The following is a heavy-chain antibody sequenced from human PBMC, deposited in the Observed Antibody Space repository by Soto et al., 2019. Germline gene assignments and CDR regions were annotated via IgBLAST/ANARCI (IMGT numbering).Heavy chain of an antibody. CDR3: AKGRTYFDF. CDR1: GFTFENYA. J-gene: IGHJ4*02. Sequence: EVQLLQSGGGLVQPGGSLRLSCEVSGFTFENYAMNWVRRAPGKGLEWVSDISDGDGDTHYADSVRGRFVISRDNSKNTLFLEMNSLRAEDAAVYYCAKGRTYFDFWGQGSLVTVSS. CDR2: ISDGDGDT. V-gene: IGHV3-23*01.